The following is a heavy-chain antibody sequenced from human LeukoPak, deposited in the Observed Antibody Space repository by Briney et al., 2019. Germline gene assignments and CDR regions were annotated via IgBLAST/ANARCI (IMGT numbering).Heavy chain of an antibody. J-gene: IGHJ4*02. CDR3: ARAGTSIRGIKVY. CDR2: IKEDGSEK. CDR1: GFKFDDYW. V-gene: IGHV3-7*03. Sequence: GGSLRLSCAASGFKFDDYWMNWVRQAPGKGLEWVANIKEDGSEKYYVGSVKGRFTISRDNARNFLYLQMNSLRAEDTAVYYCARAGTSIRGIKVYWGQGTLVTVSS. D-gene: IGHD3-10*01.